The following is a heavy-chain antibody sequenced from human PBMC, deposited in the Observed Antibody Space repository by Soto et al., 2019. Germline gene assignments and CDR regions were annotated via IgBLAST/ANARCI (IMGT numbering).Heavy chain of an antibody. J-gene: IGHJ4*02. CDR1: GGSITSGGYS. D-gene: IGHD4-17*01. Sequence: QLQLQESGSGLVKPSQTLSLTCAVSGGSITSGGYSWTWIRQPPGKGLEWIGYIYHSGTTYYNPSLRSRVTISVDRPKNQLSLKLSSVTAADTAVYYCARETLTAVTTTASGFDYWGQGTLVTVSS. CDR3: ARETLTAVTTTASGFDY. V-gene: IGHV4-30-2*01. CDR2: IYHSGTT.